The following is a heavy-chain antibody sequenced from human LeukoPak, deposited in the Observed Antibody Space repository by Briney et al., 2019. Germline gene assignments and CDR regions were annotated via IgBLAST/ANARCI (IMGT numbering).Heavy chain of an antibody. J-gene: IGHJ4*02. CDR2: ISYDGSNK. CDR3: ARALLRDLLWFGGAFDY. V-gene: IGHV3-30*04. Sequence: GGSLRLSCAASGFTFSSYAMHWVRQAPGKGLGWVAVISYDGSNKYYADSVKGRFTISRDNSKNTLYLQMNSLRAEDTAVYYCARALLRDLLWFGGAFDYWGQGTLVTVSS. D-gene: IGHD3-10*01. CDR1: GFTFSSYA.